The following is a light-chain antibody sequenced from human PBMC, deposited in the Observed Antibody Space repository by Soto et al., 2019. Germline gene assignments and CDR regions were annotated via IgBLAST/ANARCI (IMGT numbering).Light chain of an antibody. J-gene: IGLJ2*01. Sequence: QAVVTQPASVSGSPGQSITISCTGTSSDIGGYNYVSWYQQHPGKAPKLMIYEVTNRPSGVSYRFSASKSGNTASLTISGLQAEDEADYYCSSYTSSSTLRVFGGGTKLTVL. CDR3: SSYTSSSTLRV. V-gene: IGLV2-14*01. CDR1: SSDIGGYNY. CDR2: EVT.